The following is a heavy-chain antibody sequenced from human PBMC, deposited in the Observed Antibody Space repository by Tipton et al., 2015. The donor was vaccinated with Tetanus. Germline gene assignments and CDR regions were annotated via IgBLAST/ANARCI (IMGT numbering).Heavy chain of an antibody. CDR2: ISPSGRT. Sequence: GLVKPSETLSLTCTVSGDSLRTGDRNWSWIRQPPGKGLEWLAYISPSGRTNSNYSLKSRITISQDKSKNQFSLRLTSVTAADTAVYYCVRANYEFPKKGPFDYWGPGSLVIVSS. J-gene: IGHJ4*02. CDR3: VRANYEFPKKGPFDY. V-gene: IGHV4-61*08. CDR1: GDSLRTGDRN. D-gene: IGHD3-3*01.